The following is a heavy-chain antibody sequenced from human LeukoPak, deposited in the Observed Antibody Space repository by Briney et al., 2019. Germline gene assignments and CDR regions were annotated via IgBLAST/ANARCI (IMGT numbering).Heavy chain of an antibody. V-gene: IGHV4-59*08. CDR1: GGSISSYY. Sequence: SETLSLTCTVSGGSISSYYWSWIPQPPGKGLEWSGYIYYSGSTNYNPSLKSRVTISVDTSKNQLSLKLRSVTAADTAVYYCARHGYGGNSDFDYWGQGTLVSVSS. J-gene: IGHJ4*02. D-gene: IGHD4-23*01. CDR3: ARHGYGGNSDFDY. CDR2: IYYSGST.